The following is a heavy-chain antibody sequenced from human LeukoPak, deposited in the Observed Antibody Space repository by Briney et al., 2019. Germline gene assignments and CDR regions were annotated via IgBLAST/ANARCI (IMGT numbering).Heavy chain of an antibody. CDR1: GYTFTTYG. V-gene: IGHV1-18*01. J-gene: IGHJ5*02. CDR3: ARDRIAVRPGWFDP. CDR2: ISAYNGNT. Sequence: ASVKVSCKASGYTFTTYGINWVRQAPGQGLEWMGWISAYNGNTNYAQKLQGRVTVTTDTSTSTAYMELRSLRSDDTAVYYCARDRIAVRPGWFDPWGQGTLVTVSS. D-gene: IGHD6-6*01.